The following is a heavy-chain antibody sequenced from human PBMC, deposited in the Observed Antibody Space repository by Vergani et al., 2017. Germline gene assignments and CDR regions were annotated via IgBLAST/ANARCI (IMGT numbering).Heavy chain of an antibody. V-gene: IGHV4-34*01. CDR3: ARTGTTRYYYYMDV. J-gene: IGHJ6*03. D-gene: IGHD1-1*01. Sequence: QVQLQQWGAGLLKPSETLSLTCAVYGGSFSGYYWSWIRQPPGKGLEWIGEINHSGSTNYNPSLKSRVPISVDTSKNQFSLKLSSVTAADTAVYYCARTGTTRYYYYMDVWGKGTTVTVSS. CDR2: INHSGST. CDR1: GGSFSGYY.